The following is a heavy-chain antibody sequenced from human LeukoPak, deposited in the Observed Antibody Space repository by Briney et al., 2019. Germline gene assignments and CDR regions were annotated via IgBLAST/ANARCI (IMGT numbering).Heavy chain of an antibody. CDR2: VYYTGST. J-gene: IGHJ4*02. CDR1: GFTFSSYW. CDR3: ASNTGTVFDY. Sequence: GSLRLSCAASGFTFSSYWMHWVRQAPGKGLEWIGYVYYTGSTEYNPSLRSRVTISLEMSKHQFSLNLTSVTAADTAVYYCASNTGTVFDYWGQGALVTVSS. V-gene: IGHV4-59*01. D-gene: IGHD7-27*01.